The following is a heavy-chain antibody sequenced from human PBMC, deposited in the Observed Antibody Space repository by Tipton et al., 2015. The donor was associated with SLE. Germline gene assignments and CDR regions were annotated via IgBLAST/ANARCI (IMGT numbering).Heavy chain of an antibody. CDR3: ARASAFPGSDMDV. J-gene: IGHJ6*03. Sequence: TLSLTCAVYGGSFSGYYWSWIRQPPGKGLEWIGEINHSGSTNYNPSLKSRVTISVDTSKNQFSLKLSSVTAADTAVYYCARASAFPGSDMDVWGKGTTVTVSS. CDR2: INHSGST. V-gene: IGHV4-34*01. D-gene: IGHD2-21*01. CDR1: GGSFSGYY.